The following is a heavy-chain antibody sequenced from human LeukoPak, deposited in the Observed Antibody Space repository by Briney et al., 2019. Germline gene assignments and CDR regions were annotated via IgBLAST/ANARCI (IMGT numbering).Heavy chain of an antibody. D-gene: IGHD3-22*01. CDR3: AKANAVVVIKEYPD. CDR2: ISGSGGST. J-gene: IGHJ4*02. Sequence: PGGSLRLSCAASGFTFSSYAMSWVRPAPGKGLEWVSAISGSGGSTYYADSVKGRFTISRDNSKNTLYLQMNSLRAEDTAVYYCAKANAVVVIKEYPDWGQGTLVTVSS. CDR1: GFTFSSYA. V-gene: IGHV3-23*01.